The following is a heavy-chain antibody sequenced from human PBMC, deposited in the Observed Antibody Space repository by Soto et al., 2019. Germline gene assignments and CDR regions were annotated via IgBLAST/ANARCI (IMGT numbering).Heavy chain of an antibody. CDR1: GFSLSTSEMC. Sequence: GSGPTLVNPTQTLTLTCTFSGFSLSTSEMCVSWMRQPPGKALEWLARIDWDDDKCYSTSLKTRLTISKDTSKNQVVLTMTNMDPVDTATYYCARIRGNYNGRTHFDYWGQGALVTVSS. CDR2: IDWDDDK. D-gene: IGHD1-26*01. V-gene: IGHV2-70*11. J-gene: IGHJ4*02. CDR3: ARIRGNYNGRTHFDY.